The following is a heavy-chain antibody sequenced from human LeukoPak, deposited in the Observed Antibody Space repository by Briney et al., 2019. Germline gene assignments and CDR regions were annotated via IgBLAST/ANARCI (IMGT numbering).Heavy chain of an antibody. V-gene: IGHV5-51*01. CDR3: ARLYYGSGSHIDY. Sequence: GESLKISCRVSGYALASYWIGWVRQVPGKGLEWMGVIYSGDSDTRYSPSLQGQVTISADKSISTAYLQWSSLKASDTAMYYCARLYYGSGSHIDYWGQGTLVTVSS. D-gene: IGHD3-10*01. CDR2: IYSGDSDT. J-gene: IGHJ4*02. CDR1: GYALASYW.